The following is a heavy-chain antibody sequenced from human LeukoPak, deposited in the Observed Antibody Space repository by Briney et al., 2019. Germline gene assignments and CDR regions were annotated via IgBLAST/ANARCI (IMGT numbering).Heavy chain of an antibody. CDR1: GYTFTSYG. Sequence: ASVKVSCKASGYTFTSYGISWVRQAPGQGLEWMGWISAYNGNTNYAQRLQGRVTMTTDTSTSTAYMELRSLRSDDTAVYYCVREYGSGSPRQIPDAFDIWGQGTMVTVSS. J-gene: IGHJ3*02. D-gene: IGHD3-10*01. V-gene: IGHV1-18*01. CDR2: ISAYNGNT. CDR3: VREYGSGSPRQIPDAFDI.